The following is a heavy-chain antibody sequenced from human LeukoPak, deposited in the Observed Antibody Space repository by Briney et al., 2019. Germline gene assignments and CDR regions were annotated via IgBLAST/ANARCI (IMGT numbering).Heavy chain of an antibody. V-gene: IGHV1-69*13. CDR1: GGTFSSYA. CDR3: ASGEILGLESYGPVNAFDI. CDR2: IIPIFGTA. D-gene: IGHD5-18*01. Sequence: ASVKVSCKASGGTFSSYAISWVRQAPGQGLEWMGEIIPIFGTANYAQKFQGRVTITADESTSTAYMELSSLRSEDTAVYYCASGEILGLESYGPVNAFDIWGQGTMVTVSS. J-gene: IGHJ3*02.